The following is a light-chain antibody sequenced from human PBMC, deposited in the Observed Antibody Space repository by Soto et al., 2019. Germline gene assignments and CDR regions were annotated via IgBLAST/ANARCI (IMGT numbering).Light chain of an antibody. V-gene: IGKV1-6*01. J-gene: IGKJ3*01. CDR2: AAS. CDR1: QGIRNE. Sequence: AIQMTQSPSSLSASVGDRVTITCRASQGIRNELGWYQQKPGTAPKLLIYAASSLQYGVPARFSGSVSGTDFTLTISSLQPEDFATYYCLQDYNYPRTFGPGTKVDIK. CDR3: LQDYNYPRT.